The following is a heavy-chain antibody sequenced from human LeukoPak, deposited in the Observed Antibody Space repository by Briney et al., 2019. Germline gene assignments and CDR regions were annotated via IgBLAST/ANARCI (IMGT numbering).Heavy chain of an antibody. V-gene: IGHV3-7*01. CDR3: ARGLRSDY. CDR2: IKQDGSEK. CDR1: GFTFSSYL. J-gene: IGHJ4*02. Sequence: GGSLRLSCVTSGFTFSSYLMTWVCQAPGKGLEWVANIKQDGSEKYYVDSVKGRFTISRDNAENSLSLQMNSLRAEDTAVYYCARGLRSDYWGQGTLVTVSS. D-gene: IGHD2-21*02.